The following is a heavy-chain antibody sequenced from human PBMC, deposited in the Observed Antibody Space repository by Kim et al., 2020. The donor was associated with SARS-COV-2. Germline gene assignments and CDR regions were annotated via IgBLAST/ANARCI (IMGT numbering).Heavy chain of an antibody. CDR2: IYSGGST. CDR3: ARDSSGGLRGFLYFDY. J-gene: IGHJ4*02. D-gene: IGHD5-12*01. V-gene: IGHV3-53*01. Sequence: GGSLRLSCAASGFTVSSNYMSWVRQAPGKGLEWVSVIYSGGSTYYADSVKGRFTISRDNSKNTLYLQMNSLRAEDTAVYYCARDSSGGLRGFLYFDYWGQGTLVTVSS. CDR1: GFTVSSNY.